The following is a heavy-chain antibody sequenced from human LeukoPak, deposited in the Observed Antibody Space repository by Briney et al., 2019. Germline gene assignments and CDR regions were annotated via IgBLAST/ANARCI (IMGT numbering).Heavy chain of an antibody. J-gene: IGHJ4*02. Sequence: SETLSLTCNVSGGAISNYYWSWIRQPPGKGLEWIGYINYSGSAFYNPSVKSRVTISVDTSRNQFSLKLNSVTAADTAVYYCARAYYGDFFDYWGQGTLVTVSS. CDR2: INYSGSA. CDR1: GGAISNYY. CDR3: ARAYYGDFFDY. V-gene: IGHV4-59*08. D-gene: IGHD4-17*01.